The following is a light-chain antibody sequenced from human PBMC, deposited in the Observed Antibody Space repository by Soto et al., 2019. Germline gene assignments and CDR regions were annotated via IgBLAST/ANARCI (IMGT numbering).Light chain of an antibody. Sequence: AIQMTQSPSSLSASVGDRVTITCRASQGIRNDLGWYQQRPGKAPKLLIYAASSLQSGVPSRFSGSGSGTDFTLTISSLQPEDFAIYYCLQDYNYPWTFGQGTKVDIK. V-gene: IGKV1-6*01. J-gene: IGKJ1*01. CDR2: AAS. CDR1: QGIRND. CDR3: LQDYNYPWT.